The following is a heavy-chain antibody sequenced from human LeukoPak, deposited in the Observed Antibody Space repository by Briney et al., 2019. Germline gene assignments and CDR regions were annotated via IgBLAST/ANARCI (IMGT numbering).Heavy chain of an antibody. CDR3: ASVSGSYYVFIDY. J-gene: IGHJ4*02. Sequence: GGPLRLSCAASGFTFSSYSMNWVRQAPGKGLEWVSSISSSSSYIYYADSVKGRFTISRDNAKNSLYLQMNSLRAEDTAVYYCASVSGSYYVFIDYWGQGTLVTVSS. CDR1: GFTFSSYS. CDR2: ISSSSSYI. D-gene: IGHD1-26*01. V-gene: IGHV3-21*01.